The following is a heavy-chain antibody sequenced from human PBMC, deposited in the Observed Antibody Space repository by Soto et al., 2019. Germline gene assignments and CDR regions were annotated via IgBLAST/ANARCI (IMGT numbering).Heavy chain of an antibody. J-gene: IGHJ6*02. CDR1: GYTFTGYY. CDR3: ARDRHIAARRGPYYYYGMDV. V-gene: IGHV1-2*02. D-gene: IGHD6-6*01. CDR2: INPNSGGT. Sequence: ASVKGSCKASGYTFTGYYMHWVRQTPGQGLEWMGWINPNSGGTNYAQKFQGRVTMTRDTSISTAYMELSRLRSDDTAVYYCARDRHIAARRGPYYYYGMDVWGQGTTVTVSS.